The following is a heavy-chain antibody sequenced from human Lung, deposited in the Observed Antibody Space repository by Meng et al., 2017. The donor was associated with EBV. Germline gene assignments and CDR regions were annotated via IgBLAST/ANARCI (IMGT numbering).Heavy chain of an antibody. CDR3: ARTGCSSSSCYDY. Sequence: QGQLVHSGAAVKKPGASVKVSCKASGYSFTTYAMHWVRQAPGQRLEWMGWINAGNGNTKYSEKFQSRVTITRDTAASTAYMELSSLRSEDTAVYYCARTGCSSSSCYDYWGQGTLVTVSS. V-gene: IGHV1-3*01. J-gene: IGHJ4*02. D-gene: IGHD2-2*01. CDR1: GYSFTTYA. CDR2: INAGNGNT.